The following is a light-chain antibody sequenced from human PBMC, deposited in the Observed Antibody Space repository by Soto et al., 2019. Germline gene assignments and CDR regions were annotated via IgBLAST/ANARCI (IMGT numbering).Light chain of an antibody. J-gene: IGLJ1*01. Sequence: QSALTQPPSASGSPGQSVTISCTGTSSDVGGYNYVSWYQQHPGKAPKLVIFEVNKRPSGVPDRFSGSKSGNTASLTVSWLQTEDEAYYYCNSYAGSNSFVFGTGTKLTVL. CDR2: EVN. V-gene: IGLV2-8*01. CDR3: NSYAGSNSFV. CDR1: SSDVGGYNY.